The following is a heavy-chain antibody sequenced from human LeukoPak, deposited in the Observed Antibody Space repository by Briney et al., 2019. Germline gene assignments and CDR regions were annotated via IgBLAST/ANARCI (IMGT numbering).Heavy chain of an antibody. D-gene: IGHD2-2*01. CDR1: GGSISSYY. CDR2: IYYSGST. J-gene: IGHJ5*02. V-gene: IGHV4-59*06. CDR3: ARGNVVPAAIGFSDWFDP. Sequence: SETLSLTCTVSGGSISSYYWSWIRQHPGKGLEWIGYIYYSGSTYYNPSLKSRVTISVDTSKNQFSLKLSSVTAADTAVYYCARGNVVPAAIGFSDWFDPWGQGTLVTVSS.